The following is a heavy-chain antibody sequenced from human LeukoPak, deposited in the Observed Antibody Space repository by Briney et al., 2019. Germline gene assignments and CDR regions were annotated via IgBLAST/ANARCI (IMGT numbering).Heavy chain of an antibody. J-gene: IGHJ4*02. V-gene: IGHV3-15*01. D-gene: IGHD3-10*01. Sequence: GGSLRLSCAASGFTFSNTWMGWVPQAPGKGLEWVGRIQSKTDGGTTEYAAHVKGRFTISRDDSKPTLYLQMNSLKTEDTAVYYCATLTVRGVINIWGQGTLVTVSS. CDR3: ATLTVRGVINI. CDR2: IQSKTDGGTT. CDR1: GFTFSNTW.